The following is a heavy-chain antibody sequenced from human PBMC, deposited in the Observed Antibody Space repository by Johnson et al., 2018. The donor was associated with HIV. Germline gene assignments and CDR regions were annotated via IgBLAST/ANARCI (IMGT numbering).Heavy chain of an antibody. CDR3: ARRMVVGYHALDF. CDR2: ISYDGSNK. D-gene: IGHD2-21*01. Sequence: QVQLVESGGGVVQPGRSLRLSCAASGFTFNPYGIHWVRRAPGKGLEWVALISYDGSNKYYADSVKDRFTIFRDNAKSSLYLQMNSLRVEDTAIYYCARRMVVGYHALDFWGQGTVVSVPS. V-gene: IGHV3-33*01. CDR1: GFTFNPYG. J-gene: IGHJ3*01.